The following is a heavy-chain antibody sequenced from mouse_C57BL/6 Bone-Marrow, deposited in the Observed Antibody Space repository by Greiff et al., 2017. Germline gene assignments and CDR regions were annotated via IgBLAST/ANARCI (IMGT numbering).Heavy chain of an antibody. D-gene: IGHD2-4*01. CDR1: GFSLTSYG. CDR2: IWGVGST. Sequence: VQLVESGPGLVAPSQSLSITCTVSGFSLTSYGVDWVRQSPGKGLEWLGVIWGVGSTNSNSALKSRLSISKDNSKSQVFLKMNSLQTDDTAMYYCASYDYDGGFAYWGQGTLVTVSA. V-gene: IGHV2-6*01. CDR3: ASYDYDGGFAY. J-gene: IGHJ3*01.